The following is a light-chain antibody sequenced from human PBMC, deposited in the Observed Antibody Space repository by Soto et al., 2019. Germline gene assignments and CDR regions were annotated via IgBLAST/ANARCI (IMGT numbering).Light chain of an antibody. V-gene: IGLV1-40*01. CDR3: QSYDSSRSGWV. J-gene: IGLJ3*02. Sequence: QSVLTQPPSVSGAPGQRVTISCTGSSSNIGAGYDVHWYQQLPGTAPKLLIYGNSNRPSGVPDRCSGSKSGTAASLAITGLQAEDEDDDYCQSYDSSRSGWVFGGGTKLTVL. CDR2: GNS. CDR1: SSNIGAGYD.